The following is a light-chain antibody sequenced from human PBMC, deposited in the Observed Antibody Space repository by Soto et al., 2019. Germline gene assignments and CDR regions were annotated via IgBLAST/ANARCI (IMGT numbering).Light chain of an antibody. V-gene: IGLV2-8*01. J-gene: IGLJ2*01. CDR3: SSYAGSNNLV. Sequence: QSALTQPPFASGSPGQSVTISCTGTTSDVGGYKYVSWYQQHPGKAPKLIIFEVSKRPSGVPDRFSGSKSGNTASLTVSGLQAEDEADYYCSSYAGSNNLVFGGGTKVTVL. CDR1: TSDVGGYKY. CDR2: EVS.